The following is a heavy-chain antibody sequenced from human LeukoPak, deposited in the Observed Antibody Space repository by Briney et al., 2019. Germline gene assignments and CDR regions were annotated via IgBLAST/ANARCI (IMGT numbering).Heavy chain of an antibody. Sequence: GGSLRLSCAASEFSVGSNYMTWDRQAPGKGLEWVSLIYSGGSTYYADSVTGRFTISRDNSKNALYLQMNSLRAEDTAVYYCAKGPSGIAVAGSPKYFQHWGQGTLVTVSS. CDR2: IYSGGST. CDR1: EFSVGSNY. J-gene: IGHJ1*01. V-gene: IGHV3-66*01. D-gene: IGHD6-19*01. CDR3: AKGPSGIAVAGSPKYFQH.